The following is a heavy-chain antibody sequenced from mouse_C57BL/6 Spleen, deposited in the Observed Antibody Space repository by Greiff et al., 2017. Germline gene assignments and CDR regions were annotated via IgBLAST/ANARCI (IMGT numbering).Heavy chain of an antibody. V-gene: IGHV2-4*01. CDR3: AKTHYGSSPWFAY. CDR1: GFSLTSYG. Sequence: VKVVESGPGLVQPSQSLSITCTVSGFSLTSYGVHWVRQPPGKGLEWLGVIWSGGSTDYNAAFISRLSISKDNSKSQVFFKMNSLQADDTAIYYCAKTHYGSSPWFAYWGQGTLVTVSA. D-gene: IGHD1-1*01. CDR2: IWSGGST. J-gene: IGHJ3*01.